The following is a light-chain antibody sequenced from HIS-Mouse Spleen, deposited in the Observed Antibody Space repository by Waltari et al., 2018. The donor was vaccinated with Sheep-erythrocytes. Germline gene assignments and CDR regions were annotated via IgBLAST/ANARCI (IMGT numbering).Light chain of an antibody. CDR3: QAWDSSIVV. Sequence: SSELTQPPSVSVSPGQTASITCSGDKLGDKYACWYQQKPGQSPVLVIYQDTKRPSGLPVRFSGSNSGNTATLTISGTQAMDEADYYCQAWDSSIVVFGGGTKLTVL. CDR2: QDT. V-gene: IGLV3-1*01. CDR1: KLGDKY. J-gene: IGLJ2*01.